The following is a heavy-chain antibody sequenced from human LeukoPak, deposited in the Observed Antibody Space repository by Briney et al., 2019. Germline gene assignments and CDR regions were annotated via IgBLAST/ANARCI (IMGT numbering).Heavy chain of an antibody. CDR2: ISSSGSTI. J-gene: IGHJ6*02. Sequence: GGSLRLSCAASGFTFSAYYMSWIRQAPGKGLEWVSYISSSGSTIYYADSVKGRFTISRDNAKNSLYLQMNSLRAEDTAVYYCARDRRYCSGGSCYSNYYYYYGMDVWGQGTTVTVSS. V-gene: IGHV3-11*01. CDR3: ARDRRYCSGGSCYSNYYYYYGMDV. D-gene: IGHD2-15*01. CDR1: GFTFSAYY.